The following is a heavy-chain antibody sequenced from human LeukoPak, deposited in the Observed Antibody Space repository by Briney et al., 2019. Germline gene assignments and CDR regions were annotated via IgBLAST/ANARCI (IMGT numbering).Heavy chain of an antibody. V-gene: IGHV4-59*12. CDR1: GGSISSYY. Sequence: SETLSLTCTVSGGSISSYYWSWIRQPPGKGLEWIGYIYYGGGTNNNPSPRSGVSISVDTSKNNCSLILSSVTAPDTPGYYSGSTNYNPSLKSRVTISVDTSKNQFSLKLSSVTAADTAVYYCARLGGGLSAAGTGWFDPWGQGTLVTVSS. J-gene: IGHJ5*02. CDR2: IYYGGGT. D-gene: IGHD3-10*01. CDR3: GSTNYNPSLKSRVTISVDTSKNQFSLKLSSVTAADTAVYYCARLGGGLSAAGTGWFDP.